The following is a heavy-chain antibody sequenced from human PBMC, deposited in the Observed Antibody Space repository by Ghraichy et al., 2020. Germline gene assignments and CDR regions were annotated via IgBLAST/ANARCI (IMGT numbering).Heavy chain of an antibody. J-gene: IGHJ4*02. D-gene: IGHD4-17*01. V-gene: IGHV4-34*01. CDR3: ARSNTVTKGSRPDY. Sequence: SETLSLTCAVYGGSFSGYYWSWIRQPPGKGLEWIGEINHSGSTNYNPSLKSRVTISVDTSKNQFSLKLSSVTAADTAVYYCARSNTVTKGSRPDYWGQGTLVTVSS. CDR1: GGSFSGYY. CDR2: INHSGST.